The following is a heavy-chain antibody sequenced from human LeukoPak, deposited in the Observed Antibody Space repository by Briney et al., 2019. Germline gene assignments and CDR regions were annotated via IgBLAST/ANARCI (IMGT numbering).Heavy chain of an antibody. J-gene: IGHJ4*02. CDR2: ISGSGDST. V-gene: IGHV3-23*01. Sequence: GGSLRLSCAASGFTFSSYAMSWVRQAPGKGLEWVSAISGSGDSTYYADSVKGRFTISRDNSKNTLYLQMNSLRAEDTAVYYCAKDMGSIAVAGKAYYFDYWGQGTLVTVSS. CDR3: AKDMGSIAVAGKAYYFDY. CDR1: GFTFSSYA. D-gene: IGHD6-19*01.